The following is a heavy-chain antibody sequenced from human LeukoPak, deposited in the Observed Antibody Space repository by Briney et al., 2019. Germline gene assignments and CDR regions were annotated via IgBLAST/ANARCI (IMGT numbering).Heavy chain of an antibody. V-gene: IGHV3-21*01. J-gene: IGHJ4*02. CDR3: ASLYCSSTSCLL. Sequence: PGGSLRLSCAASGFTFSSYSMNWVRQAPGKGLEWVSSISSSSSYIYYADSVKGRFTISRDNAKNSLYLQMNSLRAEDTAVYYCASLYCSSTSCLLWGQGTLVTVSP. D-gene: IGHD2-2*01. CDR2: ISSSSSYI. CDR1: GFTFSSYS.